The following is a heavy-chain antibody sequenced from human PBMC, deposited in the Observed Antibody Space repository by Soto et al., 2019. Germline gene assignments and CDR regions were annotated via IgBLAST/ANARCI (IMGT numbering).Heavy chain of an antibody. CDR2: IYYSGST. CDR3: AGIKYYDFWSGYYDPGPYYYYGMDV. CDR1: GGSISSSSYY. V-gene: IGHV4-39*01. D-gene: IGHD3-3*01. J-gene: IGHJ6*02. Sequence: SETLSLTCTVSGGSISSSSYYWGWIRQPPGKGLEWIGSIYYSGSTYYNPSLKSRVTISVDTSKNQFSLKLSSVTAADTAVYYCAGIKYYDFWSGYYDPGPYYYYGMDVWGQGTTVTVSS.